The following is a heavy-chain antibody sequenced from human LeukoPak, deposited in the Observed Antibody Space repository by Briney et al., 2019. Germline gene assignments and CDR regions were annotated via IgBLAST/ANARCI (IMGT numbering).Heavy chain of an antibody. D-gene: IGHD2-15*01. CDR2: ISGSGGRT. Sequence: GGSLRLSCAASGFTFSSCAMSWVRQAPGKGLEWVSTISGSGGRTYYADSVKGRFTIARDNSKNTLYLQVNSLRAEDTAVYYCAKVDCSAGSCYSIDYWGQGTPVTVSS. J-gene: IGHJ4*02. CDR1: GFTFSSCA. V-gene: IGHV3-23*01. CDR3: AKVDCSAGSCYSIDY.